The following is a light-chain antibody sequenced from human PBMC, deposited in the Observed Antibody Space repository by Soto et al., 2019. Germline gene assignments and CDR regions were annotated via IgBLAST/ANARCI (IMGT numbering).Light chain of an antibody. J-gene: IGLJ2*01. V-gene: IGLV1-44*01. CDR1: RSNIGTYT. Sequence: VLTQSPSASGTPGQRVTISCSGSRSNIGTYTVNWYQQLPGTAPTLLIFRNHQRPLGVPDRFSGSKSGTSASLAISGPQSEDEADYYCAAWDDRLRAVVFGGGTKLTVL. CDR3: AAWDDRLRAVV. CDR2: RNH.